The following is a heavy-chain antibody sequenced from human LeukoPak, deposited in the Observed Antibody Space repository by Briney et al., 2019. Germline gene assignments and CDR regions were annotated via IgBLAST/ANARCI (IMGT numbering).Heavy chain of an antibody. CDR2: ISSSGSII. D-gene: IGHD3-10*01. V-gene: IGHV3-48*03. CDR3: AGSSYYYGSGSYYRDY. CDR1: GFTFSSYE. Sequence: PGGSLRLSCAASGFTFSSYEMNWVRQAPGKGLEWVSYISSSGSIIYYADSVKGRFTISRDNAKSSLYLQMNSLRAEDTAVYYCAGSSYYYGSGSYYRDYWGQGTLVTVSS. J-gene: IGHJ4*02.